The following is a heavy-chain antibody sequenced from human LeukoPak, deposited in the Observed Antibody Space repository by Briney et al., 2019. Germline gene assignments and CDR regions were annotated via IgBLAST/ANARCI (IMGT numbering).Heavy chain of an antibody. CDR1: GFTFSSYA. D-gene: IGHD3-10*01. J-gene: IGHJ5*02. V-gene: IGHV3-30-3*01. CDR3: ARDRGGDWFDP. Sequence: GGSLRLSCAAAGFTFSSYAMHWVRQAPGKGLERVAVISYDGSNKYYAASVKGRFTISRDNSKNTLYLQMNSLRAEDTAVYYCARDRGGDWFDPWGQGTLVTVSS. CDR2: ISYDGSNK.